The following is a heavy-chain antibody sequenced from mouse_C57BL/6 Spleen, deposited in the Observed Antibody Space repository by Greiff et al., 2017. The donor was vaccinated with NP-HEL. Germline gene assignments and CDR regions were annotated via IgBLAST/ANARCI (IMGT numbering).Heavy chain of an antibody. CDR1: GYSITSGYY. Sequence: DVKLQESGPGLVKPSQSLSLTCSVTGYSITSGYYWNWIRQFPGNKLEWMGYISYDGSNNYNPSLKNRISITRDTSKNQFFLKLNSVTTEDTATYYCASRILRWFDYWGQGTTLTVSS. CDR2: ISYDGSN. J-gene: IGHJ2*01. V-gene: IGHV3-6*01. D-gene: IGHD1-1*01. CDR3: ASRILRWFDY.